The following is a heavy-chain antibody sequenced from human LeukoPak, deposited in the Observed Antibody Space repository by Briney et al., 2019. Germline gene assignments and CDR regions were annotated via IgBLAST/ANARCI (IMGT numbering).Heavy chain of an antibody. Sequence: SDTLSLTCSVSGGSISNTDHYWSWIRQPPGKGLEWIAYVDYTGTTNSNPSLKSPLTMSLDTSKSQFSLRLSSVTTADTALYYCARGMFDGPGYYSFHAWGQGTLVTVSS. V-gene: IGHV4-61*08. CDR1: GGSISNTDHY. J-gene: IGHJ1*01. D-gene: IGHD3-22*01. CDR3: ARGMFDGPGYYSFHA. CDR2: VDYTGTT.